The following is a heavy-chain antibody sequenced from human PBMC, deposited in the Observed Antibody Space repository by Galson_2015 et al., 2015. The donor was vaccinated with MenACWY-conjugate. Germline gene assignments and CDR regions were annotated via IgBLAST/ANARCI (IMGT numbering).Heavy chain of an antibody. CDR3: ARAISLRGAGNFPPDYMDV. CDR2: IYSGGST. D-gene: IGHD2-15*01. Sequence: SLRLSCAAPSFTVSSNYVAWVRQAPGKGLECVSVIYSGGSTYYTDSVKGRFTVSRDSSKNTGHLQMDNLRVEDTAVYYCARAISLRGAGNFPPDYMDVWGKGTTVTVSS. CDR1: SFTVSSNY. J-gene: IGHJ6*03. V-gene: IGHV3-53*01.